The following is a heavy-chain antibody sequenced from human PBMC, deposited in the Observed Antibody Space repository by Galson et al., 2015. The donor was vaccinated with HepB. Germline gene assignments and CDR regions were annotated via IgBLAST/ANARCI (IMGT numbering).Heavy chain of an antibody. V-gene: IGHV4-39*01. CDR1: GGSISSSTYY. CDR3: AQLTHYYGSGSVGA. CDR2: IYYSGST. J-gene: IGHJ4*02. Sequence: SETLSLTCTVSGGSISSSTYYWGWIRQPPGKGLEWIGSIYYSGSTYYKPSLKSRVTISVDTSKNQFSLKLSSVTAADTAVYYCAQLTHYYGSGSVGAWGQGALVTVSS. D-gene: IGHD3-10*01.